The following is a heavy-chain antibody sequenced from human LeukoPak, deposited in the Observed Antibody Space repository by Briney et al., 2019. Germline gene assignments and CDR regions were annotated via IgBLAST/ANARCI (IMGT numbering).Heavy chain of an antibody. J-gene: IGHJ4*02. CDR2: IYYSGST. CDR1: GGSISSGGHY. Sequence: TSQTLSLTCTVSGGSISSGGHYWSWIRQHPGKGLEWIGYIYYSGSTYYNPSLKSRVTISVDTSKNQFSLKLTSVTAADTAVYYCARVPNQSKYSIGNYWGQGTLVTVSS. V-gene: IGHV4-31*03. D-gene: IGHD1-14*01. CDR3: ARVPNQSKYSIGNY.